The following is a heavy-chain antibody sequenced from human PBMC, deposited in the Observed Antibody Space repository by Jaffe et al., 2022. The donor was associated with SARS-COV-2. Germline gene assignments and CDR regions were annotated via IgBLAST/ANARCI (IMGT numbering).Heavy chain of an antibody. CDR1: GGSISNANYF. CDR2: FSTSAGT. Sequence: QVQLQESGPGLVKPSQTLSLTCTVSGGSISNANYFWTWIRQPAGKGLEWIGRFSTSAGTTSNASLRSRVTISADTSKNQFSLKLSYVTAADTAVYYCARGKEMATILDCWGQGSLVTVSS. V-gene: IGHV4-61*02. D-gene: IGHD5-12*01. J-gene: IGHJ4*02. CDR3: ARGKEMATILDC.